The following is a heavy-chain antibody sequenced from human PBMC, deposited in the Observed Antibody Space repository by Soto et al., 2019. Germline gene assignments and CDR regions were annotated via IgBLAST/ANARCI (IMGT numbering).Heavy chain of an antibody. CDR3: AREGPGNYYDSSGSLDY. V-gene: IGHV4-30-4*01. D-gene: IGHD3-22*01. J-gene: IGHJ4*02. CDR2: IYYSGST. CDR1: GGSISSGDYY. Sequence: QVQLQESGPGLVKPSQTLSLTCTVSGGSISSGDYYWSWIRQPPGKGLEWIGYIYYSGSTYYNPSLTSRVTISVDTSKNQFSLKLSSVTAADTAVYYCAREGPGNYYDSSGSLDYWGQGTLVTVSS.